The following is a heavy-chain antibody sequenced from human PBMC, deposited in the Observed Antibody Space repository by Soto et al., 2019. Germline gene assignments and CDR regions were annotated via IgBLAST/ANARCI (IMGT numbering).Heavy chain of an antibody. V-gene: IGHV1-69*13. J-gene: IGHJ4*02. D-gene: IGHD2-21*02. CDR3: ARDRVSGGDYYSATYFEY. CDR1: GGTFSSYA. Sequence: SVKVSCKASGGTFSSYAISWVRQAPGQGLEWMGGIIPIFGTANYAQKFQGRVTITADESTSTAYMELSSLRSEDTAVYYCARDRVSGGDYYSATYFEYWGQGTLVTVSS. CDR2: IIPIFGTA.